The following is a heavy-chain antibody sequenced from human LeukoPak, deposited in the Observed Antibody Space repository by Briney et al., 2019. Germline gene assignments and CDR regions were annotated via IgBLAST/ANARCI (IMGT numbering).Heavy chain of an antibody. J-gene: IGHJ4*02. CDR2: IYPGDSDT. CDR1: GYTFTNYW. Sequence: GESLKISCQGSGYTFTNYWIAWVRQVPGEGLEWMGIIYPGDSDTRYSPSFLGQVTISANKSITTAYLQWSSLKASDTAMYYCARPITGTTGSFDYWGQGTLVTVSS. D-gene: IGHD1-7*01. CDR3: ARPITGTTGSFDY. V-gene: IGHV5-51*01.